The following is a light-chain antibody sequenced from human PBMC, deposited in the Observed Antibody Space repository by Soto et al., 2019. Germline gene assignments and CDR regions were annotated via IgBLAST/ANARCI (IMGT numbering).Light chain of an antibody. CDR3: CSYRSSRTWV. J-gene: IGLJ3*02. CDR2: EVT. CDR1: SSDIGSYNY. Sequence: QSALTQPASVSGSTGPSITISCTGPSSDIGSYNYVSWYQQCPGKAPRLLIYEVTKRPSGASNRFSGSKSGNTASLTISGLQAEDDSDYYCCSYRSSRTWVFGGGTKLTVL. V-gene: IGLV2-14*01.